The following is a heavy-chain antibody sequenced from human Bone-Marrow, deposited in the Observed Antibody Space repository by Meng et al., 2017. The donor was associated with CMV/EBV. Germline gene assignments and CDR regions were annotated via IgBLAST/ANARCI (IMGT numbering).Heavy chain of an antibody. V-gene: IGHV1-69*10. CDR2: IIPILGIA. CDR1: GGTFSSYA. CDR3: ASSPLGYCSSTSCYLLRPLYYYYGMDV. Sequence: SVKVSCKASGGTFSSYAISWVRQAPGQGLEWMGGIIPILGIANYAQKFQGRVTITADKSTSTAYMELSSLRSEDTAVYYCASSPLGYCSSTSCYLLRPLYYYYGMDVWGQGNTVTVSS. J-gene: IGHJ6*02. D-gene: IGHD2-2*01.